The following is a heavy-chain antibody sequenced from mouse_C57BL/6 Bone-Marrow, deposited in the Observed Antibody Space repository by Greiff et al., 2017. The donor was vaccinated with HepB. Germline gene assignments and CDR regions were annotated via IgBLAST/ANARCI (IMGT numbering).Heavy chain of an antibody. V-gene: IGHV1-55*01. CDR3: ARAAPYYGSSYWYFDV. D-gene: IGHD1-1*01. CDR2: IYPGSGST. Sequence: VKLMESGAELVKPGASVKMSCKASGYTFTSYWITWVKQRPGQGLEWIGDIYPGSGSTNYNEKFKSKATLTVDTSSSTAYMQLSSLTSEDSAVYYCARAAPYYGSSYWYFDVWGTGTTVTVSS. CDR1: GYTFTSYW. J-gene: IGHJ1*03.